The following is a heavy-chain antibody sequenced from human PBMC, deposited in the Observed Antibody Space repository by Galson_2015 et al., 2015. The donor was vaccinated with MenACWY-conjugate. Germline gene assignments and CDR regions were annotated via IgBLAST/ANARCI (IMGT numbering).Heavy chain of an antibody. J-gene: IGHJ4*02. CDR2: TYYRSKWYN. CDR1: GDSVSSNSAA. Sequence: CAISGDSVSSNSAAWNWIRQSPSRGLEWLGRTYYRSKWYNDYAISVKSRITINPDTSKNQFSLQLNSVTPEDTAVYYCAREASTCDSANCLFDYWGQGTLVTVSS. CDR3: AREASTCDSANCLFDY. D-gene: IGHD2/OR15-2a*01. V-gene: IGHV6-1*01.